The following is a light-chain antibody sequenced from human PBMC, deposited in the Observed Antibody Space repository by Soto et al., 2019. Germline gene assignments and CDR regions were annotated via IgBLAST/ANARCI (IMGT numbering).Light chain of an antibody. CDR2: GTS. CDR1: QSVSSSY. V-gene: IGKV3-20*01. CDR3: QQYDNSAWT. J-gene: IGKJ1*01. Sequence: EIVLTQSPGTLSLSPREIATLSCRASQSVSSSYLAWYQHKPGRAPRLLIDGTSSRATGIPDRFSGSGSGTDFTLTISRLEPQDLAVYYCQQYDNSAWTFGQGTKVDIK.